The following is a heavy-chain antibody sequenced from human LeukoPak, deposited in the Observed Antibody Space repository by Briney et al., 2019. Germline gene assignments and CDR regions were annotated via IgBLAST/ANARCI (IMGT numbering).Heavy chain of an antibody. CDR3: ARSYSISWYYYYYYMDV. CDR2: MNPNSGNT. Sequence: ASVKVSCKASGYTFTSYDINWVRQATGQGLEWMGWMNPNSGNTGYAQKFQGRVTITRNTSIGTAYMELSSLRPEDTAVYYCARSYSISWYYYYYYMDVWGKGTTVTVSS. J-gene: IGHJ6*03. D-gene: IGHD6-13*01. CDR1: GYTFTSYD. V-gene: IGHV1-8*03.